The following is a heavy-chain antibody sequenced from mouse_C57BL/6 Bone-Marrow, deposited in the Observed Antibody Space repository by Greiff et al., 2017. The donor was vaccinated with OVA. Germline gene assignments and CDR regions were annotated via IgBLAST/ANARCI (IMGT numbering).Heavy chain of an antibody. CDR1: GYAFSSSW. D-gene: IGHD2-13*01. CDR2: IYPGDGDT. Sequence: VQLQQSGPELVKPGASVKISCKASGYAFSSSWMNWVKQRPGKGLEWIGRIYPGDGDTNYNGKFKGKATLTADKSSSTAYMQLSSLTSEDSAVYFCARGTVTFAWFAYWGQGTLVTVSA. J-gene: IGHJ3*01. CDR3: ARGTVTFAWFAY. V-gene: IGHV1-82*01.